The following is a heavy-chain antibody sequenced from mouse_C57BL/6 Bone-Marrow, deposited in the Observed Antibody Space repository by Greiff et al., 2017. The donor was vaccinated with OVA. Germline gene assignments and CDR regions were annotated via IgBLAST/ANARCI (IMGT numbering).Heavy chain of an antibody. CDR1: GYTFTSYG. Sequence: VQGVESGAELARPGASVKLSCKASGYTFTSYGIRWVKQRTGQGLEWIGEIYPRSGNTYYNEKFKGKATLTADKSSSTAYMELRSLTSEDSAVYFCARGAGYRGSYAMDYWGQGTSVTVSS. J-gene: IGHJ4*01. CDR3: ARGAGYRGSYAMDY. D-gene: IGHD2-14*01. CDR2: IYPRSGNT. V-gene: IGHV1-81*01.